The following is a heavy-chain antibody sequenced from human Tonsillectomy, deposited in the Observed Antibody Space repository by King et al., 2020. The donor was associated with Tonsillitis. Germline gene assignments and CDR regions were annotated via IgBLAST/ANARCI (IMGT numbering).Heavy chain of an antibody. CDR1: GGSISSYY. V-gene: IGHV4-59*01. D-gene: IGHD2-21*02. Sequence: VQLQESSPGLVKPSETLSLTCTVSGGSISSYYWSWIRQSPGKGLEWIGYIYYSGSTNYNPSLKSRVTISVDTSKNQFSLKLSSVTAADTAVYYCAKCGGDCYSYDYWGQGTLVTVSS. CDR2: IYYSGST. CDR3: AKCGGDCYSYDY. J-gene: IGHJ4*02.